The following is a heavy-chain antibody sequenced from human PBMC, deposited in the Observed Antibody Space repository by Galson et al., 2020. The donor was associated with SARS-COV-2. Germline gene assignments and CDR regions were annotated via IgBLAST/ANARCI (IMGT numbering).Heavy chain of an antibody. CDR2: IFSKAEK. CDR3: ARISGGSGSYYDDDFDF. D-gene: IGHD3-10*01. CDR1: GFSLSDTTMG. J-gene: IGHJ4*02. V-gene: IGHV2-26*01. Sequence: SGPTLVKPTETLTLTCTVSGFSLSDTTMGVSWIRQPPGKALEWLAHIFSKAEKTYNTSLKNRLTISKDTSKSQVVLTMTNVDPVDTATYFCARISGGSGSYYDDDFDFWGQGTLVTVSS.